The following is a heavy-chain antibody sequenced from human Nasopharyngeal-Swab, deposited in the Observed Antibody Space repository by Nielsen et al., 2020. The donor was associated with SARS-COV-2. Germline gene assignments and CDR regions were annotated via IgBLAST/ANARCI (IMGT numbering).Heavy chain of an antibody. CDR2: ISASGDGT. CDR1: RFPFSCYA. D-gene: IGHD1-1*01. Sequence: GESLKISCAASRFPFSCYALSLVRQAPGKGLEWVSIISASGDGTYYADSVKGRFTISRDNSKNTLSLPMNSLRAEDTAIYYCAKLARAGTIGLFDYWGEGSPATVAS. J-gene: IGHJ4*02. CDR3: AKLARAGTIGLFDY. V-gene: IGHV3-23*01.